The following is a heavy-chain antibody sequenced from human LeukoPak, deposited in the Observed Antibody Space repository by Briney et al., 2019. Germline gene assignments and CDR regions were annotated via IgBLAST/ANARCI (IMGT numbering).Heavy chain of an antibody. J-gene: IGHJ3*02. CDR3: VREGGGSFLDSFDI. Sequence: PGGSLRLSCAASGFTFSNYWMHWVRHARGKGLVWVSRINSDGLITNYADSVKGRFTVSRDNPKNTLYLQMNSLRVEGTAVYYCVREGGGSFLDSFDIWGQGKLVTVSS. CDR2: INSDGLIT. CDR1: GFTFSNYW. D-gene: IGHD2-15*01. V-gene: IGHV3-74*01.